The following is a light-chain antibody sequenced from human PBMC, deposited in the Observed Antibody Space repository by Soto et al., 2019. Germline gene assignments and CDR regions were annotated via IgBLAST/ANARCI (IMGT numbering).Light chain of an antibody. CDR1: SSDGGGYNY. J-gene: IGLJ2*01. V-gene: IGLV2-14*01. Sequence: QSALTQPASVSGSPGQSITISCTGTSSDGGGYNYVSWYQQHPGKAPKLMIYEVSNRPSGVSNRFSGSKSGNTASLTISGLQAEDEADYYCGSYTSSSTHVVFGGGTKLTVL. CDR2: EVS. CDR3: GSYTSSSTHVV.